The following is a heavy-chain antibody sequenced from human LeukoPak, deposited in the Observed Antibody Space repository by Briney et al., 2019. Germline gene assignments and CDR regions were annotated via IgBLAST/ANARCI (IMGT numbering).Heavy chain of an antibody. CDR2: ISGNGDTI. V-gene: IGHV3-64*02. CDR1: GFAFRTYA. Sequence: GGSLRLSCAASGFAFRTYAMQWVRQAPEKGLEYVSGISGNGDTIYYADSVKGRFTMSRDNSRNTLYLQMGSLRPEDTAVYYCARDGKATNDYWGQGTLVAVSS. D-gene: IGHD5-24*01. J-gene: IGHJ4*02. CDR3: ARDGKATNDY.